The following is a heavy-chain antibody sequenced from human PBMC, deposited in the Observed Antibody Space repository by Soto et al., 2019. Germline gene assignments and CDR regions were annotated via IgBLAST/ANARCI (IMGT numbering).Heavy chain of an antibody. Sequence: LSLTCTVSGGSIISGYWSWIRQPPGKGLEWIGYISYSGNTNYNPSLKSRVTMSVDTPKNQFSLRLSSVTTAGTAVYYCAGLRGYAGSPIDYWGQGTLVTVSS. V-gene: IGHV4-59*01. D-gene: IGHD2-15*01. CDR1: GGSIISGY. J-gene: IGHJ4*02. CDR2: ISYSGNT. CDR3: AGLRGYAGSPIDY.